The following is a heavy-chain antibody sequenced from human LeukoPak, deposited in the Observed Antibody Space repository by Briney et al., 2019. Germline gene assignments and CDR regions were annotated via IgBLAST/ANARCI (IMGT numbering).Heavy chain of an antibody. Sequence: PGRSLRLSCATSGFIFSSYGMHWIRQAPGKRLEWVAVIWYAGSNKYYADSVKGRFTISRDNSKNTLYLQMNSLRAEDTAVYYCARSRGGQWQNLYYFEYWGQGTLVTVSS. CDR2: IWYAGSNK. V-gene: IGHV3-33*01. CDR3: ARSRGGQWQNLYYFEY. J-gene: IGHJ4*02. D-gene: IGHD6-19*01. CDR1: GFIFSSYG.